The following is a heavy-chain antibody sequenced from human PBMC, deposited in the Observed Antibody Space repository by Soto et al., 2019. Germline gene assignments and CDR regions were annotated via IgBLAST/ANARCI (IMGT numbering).Heavy chain of an antibody. J-gene: IGHJ5*02. D-gene: IGHD6-25*01. CDR2: ISGSGTTT. Sequence: EVQLLESGGGLVQPGGSLRLSCAASGFTFSKYAMSWVRQAPGKGLEWVSAISGSGTTTYSADSVRGRVTISRDNSNNKLYLKMNSPSAEETALYYCVQFFVGTGGSSGCPWTHASWGQRNLVSVTS. CDR3: VQFFVGTGGSSGCPWTHAS. V-gene: IGHV3-23*01. CDR1: GFTFSKYA.